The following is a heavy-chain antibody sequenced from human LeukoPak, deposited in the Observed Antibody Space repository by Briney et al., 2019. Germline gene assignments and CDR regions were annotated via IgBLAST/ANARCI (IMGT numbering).Heavy chain of an antibody. Sequence: PGGSLRLSCAASGFTFSSYAMSWVRQAPGKGLEWVSAISGSGGSTYYADSVKGRFTISRDNSKNTLYLQMNSLRAEDTAVYYCAKDRSGSGGSGSYPNWFDPWGQGTLATVSS. V-gene: IGHV3-23*01. CDR1: GFTFSSYA. CDR3: AKDRSGSGGSGSYPNWFDP. CDR2: ISGSGGST. J-gene: IGHJ5*02. D-gene: IGHD3-10*01.